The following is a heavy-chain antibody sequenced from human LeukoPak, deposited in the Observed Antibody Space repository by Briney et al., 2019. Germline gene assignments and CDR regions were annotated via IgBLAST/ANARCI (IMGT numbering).Heavy chain of an antibody. CDR3: ASFSPTVTNVPSYYYYGMDV. CDR2: INPNSGGT. D-gene: IGHD4-11*01. Sequence: PRASVKVSCKASGYTFTGYYMHWVRQAPGLGLEWMGWINPNSGGTNYAQKFQGRVTMTRDTSISTAYMELSRLRSDDTAVYYCASFSPTVTNVPSYYYYGMDVWGQGTTVTVSS. J-gene: IGHJ6*02. V-gene: IGHV1-2*02. CDR1: GYTFTGYY.